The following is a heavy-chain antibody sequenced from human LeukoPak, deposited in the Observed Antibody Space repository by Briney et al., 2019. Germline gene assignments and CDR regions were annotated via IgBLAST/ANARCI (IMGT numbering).Heavy chain of an antibody. V-gene: IGHV3-33*01. J-gene: IGHJ5*02. D-gene: IGHD6-13*01. CDR3: ARDRDAAAGPKGENWFDP. Sequence: AGGSLRLSCAASGFTFSSYGMHWVRQAPGKGREWVAVIWYDGSNKYYADCVKGRFTISRDNSKNTLYLKMNSLRAEDTAVYYCARDRDAAAGPKGENWFDPWGQGTLVTVSS. CDR1: GFTFSSYG. CDR2: IWYDGSNK.